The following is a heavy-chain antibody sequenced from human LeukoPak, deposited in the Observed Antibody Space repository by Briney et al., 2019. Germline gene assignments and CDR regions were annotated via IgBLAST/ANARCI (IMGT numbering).Heavy chain of an antibody. J-gene: IGHJ4*02. CDR2: ICYGGSMR. CDR3: AKEEAAVISRGHFDF. V-gene: IGHV3-30*02. Sequence: PGGSLRLSCAASAFSFSDHGMHWVRQAPGKGLEWVAFICYGGSMRSYADSVRGRFTISRDTSNHIVQLQIDRLRADDTAVYYCAKEEAAVISRGHFDFWGQGTLVTVS. D-gene: IGHD3-16*02. CDR1: AFSFSDHG.